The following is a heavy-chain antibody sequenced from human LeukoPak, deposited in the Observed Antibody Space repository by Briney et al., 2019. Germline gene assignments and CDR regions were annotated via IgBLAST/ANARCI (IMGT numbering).Heavy chain of an antibody. D-gene: IGHD6-13*01. CDR1: GGSFSGYY. CDR3: AAPAAGTGRGFQH. J-gene: IGHJ1*01. Sequence: PSETLSLTCAVYGGSFSGYYWSWIRQPPGKGLEWIGEINHSGSTNYNPSLKSRVTISVDASKNQFSLKLSSVTAADTAVYYCAAPAAGTGRGFQHWGQGTLVTVSS. CDR2: INHSGST. V-gene: IGHV4-34*01.